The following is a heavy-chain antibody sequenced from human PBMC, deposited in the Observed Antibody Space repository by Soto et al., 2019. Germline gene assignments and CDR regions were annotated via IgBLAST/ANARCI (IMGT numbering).Heavy chain of an antibody. J-gene: IGHJ5*02. Sequence: SETLSLTYTVSGGSVSSGSYYWSWIRQPPGKGLEWIGYIYYSGSTNYNPSLKRRVTISVDTSKNQFTLKLSTVTAADTAVYYCARDISPDNWFDPWGQGTLVTVS. V-gene: IGHV4-61*01. CDR2: IYYSGST. D-gene: IGHD2-2*01. CDR1: GGSVSSGSYY. CDR3: ARDISPDNWFDP.